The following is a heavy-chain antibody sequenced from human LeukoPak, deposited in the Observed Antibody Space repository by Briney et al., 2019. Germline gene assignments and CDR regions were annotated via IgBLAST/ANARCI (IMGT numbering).Heavy chain of an antibody. CDR1: GGSVSSTNS. Sequence: SETLSLTCAVSGGSVSSTNSWSWVRQSPGKGLEWIGEIYHSGSANYNPSLRSRVTMSLDKSKNQFSLKLSSVTAADTAVYYCARDPRTTGKSNYGMDVWGQGTTVTVSS. J-gene: IGHJ6*02. CDR3: ARDPRTTGKSNYGMDV. V-gene: IGHV4-4*02. CDR2: IYHSGSA. D-gene: IGHD4-17*01.